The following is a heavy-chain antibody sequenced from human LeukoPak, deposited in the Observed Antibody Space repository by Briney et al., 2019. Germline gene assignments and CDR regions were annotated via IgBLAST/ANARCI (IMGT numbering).Heavy chain of an antibody. CDR1: GFTFSTYP. Sequence: GXXLRLSCAASGFTFSTYPMHWVRQDPGKGLESVSAISGDGTSTYYANSVKGRFTISRDNSKYTLYLQMGSLRPEDTAVYYCAREAPPGSFDYWGQGTLVTVSS. D-gene: IGHD6-19*01. J-gene: IGHJ4*02. CDR3: AREAPPGSFDY. CDR2: ISGDGTST. V-gene: IGHV3-64*01.